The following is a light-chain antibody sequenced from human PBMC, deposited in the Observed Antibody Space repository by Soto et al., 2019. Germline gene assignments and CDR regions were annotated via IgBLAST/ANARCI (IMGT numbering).Light chain of an antibody. V-gene: IGLV4-60*03. CDR2: VEASGTY. J-gene: IGLJ2*01. CDR1: SDHKNYI. CDR3: ETWDNDTRV. Sequence: QSVLTQSSSASASLGSSVKLTCTLSSDHKNYIIAWHQQHPGKAPRFLMTVEASGTYNKGSGIPDRFSGSSSGADRYLTISNLQSEDEAQYYCETWDNDTRVFGGGTKPTV.